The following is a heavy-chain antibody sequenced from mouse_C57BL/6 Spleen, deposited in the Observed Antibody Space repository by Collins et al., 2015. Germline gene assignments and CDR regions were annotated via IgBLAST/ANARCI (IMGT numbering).Heavy chain of an antibody. J-gene: IGHJ4*01. CDR3: VRGHDYPYAMDY. V-gene: IGHV2-9-2*01. D-gene: IGHD2-4*01. Sequence: QVQLKESEPGLVAPSQSLSITCTVSGFSLTSYDISWIRQPPGKGLEWLGVIWTGGGTNYNSAFMSRLSISKDNSKSQVFLKMNSLQTDDTAIYYCVRGHDYPYAMDYWGQGTSVTVSS. CDR2: IWTGGGT. CDR1: GFSLTSYD.